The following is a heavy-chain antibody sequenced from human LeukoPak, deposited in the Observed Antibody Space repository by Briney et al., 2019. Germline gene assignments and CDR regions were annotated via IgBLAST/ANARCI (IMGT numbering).Heavy chain of an antibody. V-gene: IGHV1-2*02. D-gene: IGHD5-12*01. Sequence: GASVKVSCKASGYTFTGYYMHWVRQAPGQGLEWMGWINPNSGGTNYAQKFQGRVTMTRGTSISTAYMELSRLRSDDTAVYYCARVFLSGYDGEFDYWGQGTLVTVSS. CDR1: GYTFTGYY. J-gene: IGHJ4*02. CDR2: INPNSGGT. CDR3: ARVFLSGYDGEFDY.